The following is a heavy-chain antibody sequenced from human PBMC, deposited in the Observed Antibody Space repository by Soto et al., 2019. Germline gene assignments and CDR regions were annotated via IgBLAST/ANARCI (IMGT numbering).Heavy chain of an antibody. V-gene: IGHV6-1*01. D-gene: IGHD3-10*01. CDR2: TYYRSKWFH. Sequence: QGQLQQSGPGLVKPSQTLSLTCAISGDSVSSDITSWNWIRQSPSRGLEWLGRTYYRSKWFHDYAASVKSRITINPDTSKNQFSLELNSMTLEDTAVYYCARGNALDVWGQGTVVTVSS. CDR1: GDSVSSDITS. J-gene: IGHJ3*01. CDR3: ARGNALDV.